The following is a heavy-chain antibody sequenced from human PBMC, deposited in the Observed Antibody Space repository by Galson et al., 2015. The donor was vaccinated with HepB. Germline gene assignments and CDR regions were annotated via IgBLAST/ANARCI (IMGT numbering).Heavy chain of an antibody. CDR2: ISSSSSTI. J-gene: IGHJ5*02. CDR3: ARDSWYYDSSGYHINWFDP. CDR1: GFTFSSYS. Sequence: SLRLSCAASGFTFSSYSMNWVRQAPGKGLEWVSYISSSSSTIYYADSVKGRFTISRDNAKNSLYLQMNSLRAEDTAVYYCARDSWYYDSSGYHINWFDPWGQGTLVTVSS. V-gene: IGHV3-48*01. D-gene: IGHD3-22*01.